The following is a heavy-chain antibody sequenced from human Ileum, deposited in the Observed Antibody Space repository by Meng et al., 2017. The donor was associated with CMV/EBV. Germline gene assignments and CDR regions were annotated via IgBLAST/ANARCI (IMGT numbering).Heavy chain of an antibody. Sequence: ASVKVSCKASGYTFISYGISWVRQAPGQGLEWMGWIGAYNGDTNYAQKLQGRVTMTTDTSTSTAYMELRSLRSDDTAVYYCASPGATVTANYYYYGMDVWGQGTTVTVSS. D-gene: IGHD4-17*01. J-gene: IGHJ6*02. CDR2: IGAYNGDT. CDR3: ASPGATVTANYYYYGMDV. CDR1: GYTFISYG. V-gene: IGHV1-18*01.